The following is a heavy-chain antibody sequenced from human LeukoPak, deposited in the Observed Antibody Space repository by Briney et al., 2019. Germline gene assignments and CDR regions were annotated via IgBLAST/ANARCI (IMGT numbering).Heavy chain of an antibody. J-gene: IGHJ4*02. CDR2: ISASGVNT. D-gene: IGHD1-26*01. V-gene: IGHV3-23*01. CDR1: GFTFSSYA. CDR3: AKDRSGNYYETLDY. Sequence: GGSLRLSCAASGFTFSSYALSWVRPSPERGLEWVSAISASGVNTYYADSVKGRFTISRDNSKNTLFLQMNSLRAEDTAIYYCAKDRSGNYYETLDYWGQGTLVTVSS.